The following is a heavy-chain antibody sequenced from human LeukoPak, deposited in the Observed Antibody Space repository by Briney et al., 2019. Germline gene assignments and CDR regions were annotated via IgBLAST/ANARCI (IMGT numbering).Heavy chain of an antibody. CDR2: IYYSGST. CDR1: GGSISSGDYY. J-gene: IGHJ6*02. D-gene: IGHD3-22*01. V-gene: IGHV4-30-4*01. CDR3: AGNTYYYDSSGYYYYYYGMDV. Sequence: PSQTLSLTCTVSGGSISSGDYYWSWIRQPPGKGLEWIGYIYYSGSTYYNPSLKSRVTISVDTSKNQFSLKLSSVTAADTAVYYCAGNTYYYDSSGYYYYYYGMDVWGQGTTVTVSS.